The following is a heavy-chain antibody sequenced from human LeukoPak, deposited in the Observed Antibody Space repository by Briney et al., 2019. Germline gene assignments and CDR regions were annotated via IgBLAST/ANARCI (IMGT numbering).Heavy chain of an antibody. V-gene: IGHV3-11*05. J-gene: IGHJ4*02. CDR2: FSSSGSST. D-gene: IGHD3-22*01. Sequence: GGSLRLSCAASGFTFSDFYMSWIRQAPGKGLEWISYFSSSGSSTNYADSVKGRFTISRDNAKNSLYLQMNSLRAEDTAVYYCARDLIHRSGEADYWGQGTLVTVSS. CDR1: GFTFSDFY. CDR3: ARDLIHRSGEADY.